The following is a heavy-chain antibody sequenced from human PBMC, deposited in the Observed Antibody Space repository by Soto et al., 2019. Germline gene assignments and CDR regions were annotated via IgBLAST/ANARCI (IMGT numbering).Heavy chain of an antibody. V-gene: IGHV4-59*08. D-gene: IGHD3-22*01. CDR3: ARGLFYYDSSGYYPSYFDY. Sequence: SETLSLTCTVSGGSISSYYWSLIRQPPGKGLEWIGHIYYSRSSNYSPSLKSRVAISVDSSKNQFSLKLTSVTAADTAMYYCARGLFYYDSSGYYPSYFDYWGQGTLVTVSS. J-gene: IGHJ4*02. CDR1: GGSISSYY. CDR2: IYYSRSS.